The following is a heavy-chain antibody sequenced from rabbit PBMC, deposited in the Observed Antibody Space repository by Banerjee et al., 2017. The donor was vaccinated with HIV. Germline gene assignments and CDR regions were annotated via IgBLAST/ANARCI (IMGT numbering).Heavy chain of an antibody. Sequence: QSLEESGGDLVKPGASLTLTCTASGIDFSSYYYMCWVRQAPGKGLEWIGCINTGSGSAYYASWAKGRFTISKTSSTTVTLQMTSLTAAYTATYFCARGYGGYGWTTRLALWGPGTLVTVS. CDR2: INTGSGSA. V-gene: IGHV1S40*01. CDR1: GIDFSSYYY. D-gene: IGHD6-1*01. J-gene: IGHJ6*01. CDR3: ARGYGGYGWTTRLAL.